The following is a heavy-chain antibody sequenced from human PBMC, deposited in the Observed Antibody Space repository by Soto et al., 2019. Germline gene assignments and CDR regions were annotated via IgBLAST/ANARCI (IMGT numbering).Heavy chain of an antibody. J-gene: IGHJ3*02. CDR2: INSDGSST. CDR3: ARVNSGSYYGGDAFDI. CDR1: GFTFSSYW. V-gene: IGHV3-74*01. Sequence: GGSQRLSCAASGFTFSSYWMHWVRQAPGKGLVWVSRINSDGSSTSYADSVKGRFTISRDNAKNTLYLQMNSLRAEDTAVYYCARVNSGSYYGGDAFDIWGQGTMVTVSS. D-gene: IGHD1-26*01.